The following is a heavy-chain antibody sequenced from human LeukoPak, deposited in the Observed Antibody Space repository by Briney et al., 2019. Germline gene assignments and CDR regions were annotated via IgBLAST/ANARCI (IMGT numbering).Heavy chain of an antibody. CDR2: ISSVSNAI. D-gene: IGHD4-23*01. Sequence: GGSLRLSCAASGFTFGSYIMNWVRQAPGKGLEWLSYISSVSNAIYYADSVKGRFTISRDNGKNSLYLQLNSLRAEDTAVYYCAKWVGTLGSLDFWGQGTLVTVSS. CDR1: GFTFGSYI. V-gene: IGHV3-48*04. J-gene: IGHJ4*02. CDR3: AKWVGTLGSLDF.